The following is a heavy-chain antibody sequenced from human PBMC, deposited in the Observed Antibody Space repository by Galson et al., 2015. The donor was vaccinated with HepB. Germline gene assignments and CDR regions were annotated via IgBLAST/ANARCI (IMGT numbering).Heavy chain of an antibody. CDR2: IWWDGTHD. V-gene: IGHV3-30*02. Sequence: SLRLSCAAPGFTFSDYGMHWVRQAPGKGLEWAASIWWDGTHDSYADSVKGRLTVSRDNSKNTVHLEMNGLRLEDTAVYHCVKEQASGSYRVADYWGQGTLVTVSS. D-gene: IGHD6-19*01. CDR3: VKEQASGSYRVADY. J-gene: IGHJ4*02. CDR1: GFTFSDYG.